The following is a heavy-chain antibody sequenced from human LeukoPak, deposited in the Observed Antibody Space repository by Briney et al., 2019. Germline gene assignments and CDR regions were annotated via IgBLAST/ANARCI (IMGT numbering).Heavy chain of an antibody. CDR2: ISGSGGST. D-gene: IGHD4-17*01. Sequence: GGSLRLSCGASGFTFSSYAMNWVRQAPGKGLEWVSGISGSGGSTYYADSVKGRFTISRDNAKNSLYLQMNSLRAEDTAVYYCAMPRATVPTRPFDYWGQGTLVTVSS. J-gene: IGHJ4*02. V-gene: IGHV3-23*01. CDR1: GFTFSSYA. CDR3: AMPRATVPTRPFDY.